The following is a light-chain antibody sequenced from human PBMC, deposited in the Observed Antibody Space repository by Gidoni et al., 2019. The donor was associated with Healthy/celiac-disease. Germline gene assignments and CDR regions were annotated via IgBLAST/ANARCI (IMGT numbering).Light chain of an antibody. CDR1: QSISSY. CDR3: QQSYSTRVT. Sequence: DIQLIPHPSSLSASVGDRVTITCRASQSISSYLNWYQQKPGKAPKLLIYAASSLQSGVPSRFSGSGSGTDFTLTISSLQPDDFATYYCQQSYSTRVTFGQGTKLEIK. V-gene: IGKV1-39*01. J-gene: IGKJ2*01. CDR2: AAS.